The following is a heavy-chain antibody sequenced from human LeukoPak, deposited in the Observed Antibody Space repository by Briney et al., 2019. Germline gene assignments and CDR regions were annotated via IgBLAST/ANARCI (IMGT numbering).Heavy chain of an antibody. Sequence: ASVKVSCKASGYTFTGYYMHWVRQAPGQGLEWMGRINPNSGGTNYAQKFQSRVTMTRDTSISTAYMELSRLRSDDTAVYYCASTYGSGPYYFDYWGQGTLVTVSS. D-gene: IGHD3-10*01. CDR2: INPNSGGT. CDR3: ASTYGSGPYYFDY. V-gene: IGHV1-2*06. CDR1: GYTFTGYY. J-gene: IGHJ4*02.